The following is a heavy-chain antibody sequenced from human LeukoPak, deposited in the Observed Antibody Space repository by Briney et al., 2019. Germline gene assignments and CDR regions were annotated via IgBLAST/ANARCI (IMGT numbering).Heavy chain of an antibody. CDR1: GYTFTSYD. Sequence: ASVKVSCKASGYTFTSYDINWVRQATGQGLEWMGWMNPNSGNTGYAQKFQGRVTITRNTSISTAYMELSSLRSEDTAVYYCARDIGLRGVIDYWGQGTLVTVSS. D-gene: IGHD3-10*01. J-gene: IGHJ4*02. CDR2: MNPNSGNT. V-gene: IGHV1-8*03. CDR3: ARDIGLRGVIDY.